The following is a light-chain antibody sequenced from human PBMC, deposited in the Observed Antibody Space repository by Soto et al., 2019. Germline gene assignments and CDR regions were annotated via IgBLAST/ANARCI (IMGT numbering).Light chain of an antibody. CDR3: HQRSNWWT. V-gene: IGKV3-11*01. CDR1: QSLSSS. J-gene: IGKJ1*01. Sequence: EIVLTQSPATLSLFPGERATLSCGASQSLSSSLAWYQQKPGQAPRVLIYDTSTRATGIPARFSGSGSGTDFTLTISSLEPEDSAVYYCHQRSNWWTFGQGTRVEIK. CDR2: DTS.